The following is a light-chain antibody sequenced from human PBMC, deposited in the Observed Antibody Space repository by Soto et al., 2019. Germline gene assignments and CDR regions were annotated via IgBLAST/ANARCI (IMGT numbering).Light chain of an antibody. CDR2: LGS. V-gene: IGKV2-28*01. Sequence: DIVMTQAALSLPVTPGEPASISCRSSQSLLHSNGYNYLDWYLQKPGQSPQLLIYLGSNRASGVPDRFSGSGSGTDFTLKISRVEAEDVGVYYCMQALQTPQYTFGQGTKLEIK. CDR1: QSLLHSNGYNY. CDR3: MQALQTPQYT. J-gene: IGKJ2*01.